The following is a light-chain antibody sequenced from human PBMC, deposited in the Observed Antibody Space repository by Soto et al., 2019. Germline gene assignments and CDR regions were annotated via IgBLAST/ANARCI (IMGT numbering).Light chain of an antibody. CDR1: SSNIGSGYD. V-gene: IGLV1-40*01. CDR3: HSYDSSLSGVV. CDR2: GNS. Sequence: QPVLTQPPSVSGAPGQRVTISCTGSSSNIGSGYDVHWYQQLPGTAPKLLIYGNSNRPSGVPDRFSGSKSGTSASLSITGLQAEDEADYYCHSYDSSLSGVVFGGGTQLTVL. J-gene: IGLJ2*01.